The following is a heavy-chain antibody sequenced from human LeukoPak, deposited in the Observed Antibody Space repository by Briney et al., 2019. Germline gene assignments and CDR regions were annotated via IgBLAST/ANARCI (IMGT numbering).Heavy chain of an antibody. D-gene: IGHD2-8*01. Sequence: SETLSLTCTVSGGSIISYYWSWIRQPPGKGLEWIGYIYYSGSTYYNPSLKSRVTISVDTSKNQFSLKLSSVTAADTAVYYCARELGMVYAIGGIDYWGQGTLVTVSS. J-gene: IGHJ4*02. CDR3: ARELGMVYAIGGIDY. CDR2: IYYSGST. CDR1: GGSIISYY. V-gene: IGHV4-30-4*08.